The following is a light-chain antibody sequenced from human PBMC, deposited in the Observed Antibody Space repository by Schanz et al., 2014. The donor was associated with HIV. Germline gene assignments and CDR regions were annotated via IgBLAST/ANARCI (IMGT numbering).Light chain of an antibody. CDR1: QSVSSY. CDR3: QQYYDWKT. V-gene: IGKV3-11*01. J-gene: IGKJ1*01. Sequence: EIVLTQSPATLSLSPGERATLSCRASQSVSSYLAWYQQKPGQAPRLLIYDASNRATGIPARFSGSGSGTDFTLTISSLQSEDFAVYYCQQYYDWKTFGQGTKVEIK. CDR2: DAS.